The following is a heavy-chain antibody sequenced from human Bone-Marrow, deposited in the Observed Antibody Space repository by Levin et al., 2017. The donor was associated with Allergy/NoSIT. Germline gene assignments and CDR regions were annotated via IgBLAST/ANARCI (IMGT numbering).Heavy chain of an antibody. Sequence: ASVKVSCKASGYSFTSYGISWVRQAPGQGLEWMGWISAYNGNTNSAQQLQGRLTMTTDTSTSTAYMELRSLRSDDTAVYYCARDTPCSTSSCYIHSYYGMDVWGQGTTVTVSS. CDR2: ISAYNGNT. CDR1: GYSFTSYG. V-gene: IGHV1-18*01. CDR3: ARDTPCSTSSCYIHSYYGMDV. D-gene: IGHD2-2*02. J-gene: IGHJ6*02.